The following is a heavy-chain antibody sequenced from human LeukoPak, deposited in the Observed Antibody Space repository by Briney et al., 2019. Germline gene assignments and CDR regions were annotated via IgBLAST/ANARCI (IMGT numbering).Heavy chain of an antibody. CDR1: GGSISSYY. J-gene: IGHJ5*02. CDR3: ARDEGARGARLFDP. D-gene: IGHD3-16*01. V-gene: IGHV4-4*07. CDR2: IYTSGST. Sequence: SETLSLTCTVSGGSISSYYWSWIRQPAGKGLEWIGRIYTSGSTNYNPSLKSRVTMSVDASKNQFSLKLSSVTAADTAVYYCARDEGARGARLFDPWGQGTLVTVSS.